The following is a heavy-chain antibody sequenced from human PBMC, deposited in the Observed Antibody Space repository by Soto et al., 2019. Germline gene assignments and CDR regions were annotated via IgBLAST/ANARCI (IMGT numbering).Heavy chain of an antibody. J-gene: IGHJ4*02. V-gene: IGHV3-15*01. Sequence: GGSLRLSCAGSGFTFSNAWMSWVRQAPGKGLEWVGRIKSIYNGGTIEYAAPVKGRFIITRDDSRATVFLQMNSLKTEDTAVYYCATGQYFDFWGQGTQVTVSS. CDR3: ATGQYFDF. CDR2: IKSIYNGGTI. CDR1: GFTFSNAW.